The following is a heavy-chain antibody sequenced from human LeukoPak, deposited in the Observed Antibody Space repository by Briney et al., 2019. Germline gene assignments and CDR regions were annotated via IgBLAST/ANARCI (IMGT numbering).Heavy chain of an antibody. CDR2: ISGSGGST. J-gene: IGHJ4*02. Sequence: GGSLRLSCAASGFTFSSYAMSWVRQAPGKGLEWVSAISGSGGSTYYADSVKGRFTISRDKSKNTLYLQMNSLRTEDTALYYCGKEHYYYDSTGPIDYWGQGTLVTVSS. CDR3: GKEHYYYDSTGPIDY. V-gene: IGHV3-23*01. D-gene: IGHD3-22*01. CDR1: GFTFSSYA.